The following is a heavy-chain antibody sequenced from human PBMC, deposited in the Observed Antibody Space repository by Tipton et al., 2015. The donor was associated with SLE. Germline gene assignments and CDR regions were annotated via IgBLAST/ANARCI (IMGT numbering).Heavy chain of an antibody. V-gene: IGHV4-59*12. CDR2: IYYSGST. J-gene: IGHJ4*02. CDR1: GGSISSYY. Sequence: TLSLTCTVSGGSISSYYWSWIRQPPGKGLEWIGYIYYSGSTYYNPSLRSRLTISIDKSNNHFSLMLRSVTAADTGVYYCARDHREERFFDSWGQGTLVTVSS. D-gene: IGHD1-26*01. CDR3: ARDHREERFFDS.